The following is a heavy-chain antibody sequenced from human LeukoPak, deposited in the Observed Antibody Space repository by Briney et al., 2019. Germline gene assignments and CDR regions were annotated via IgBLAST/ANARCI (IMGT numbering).Heavy chain of an antibody. Sequence: SETLSLTCTVSGGSVSRGGYYWNWIRQHPGKGLEWIGFTSYSEGTYYNPSLMSRITISVDRSQNQFSLKMRDVTAADTAVYFCATADWESFYFDSWGQGVLVAVSS. CDR3: ATADWESFYFDS. CDR2: TSYSEGT. V-gene: IGHV4-31*03. D-gene: IGHD1-26*01. J-gene: IGHJ4*02. CDR1: GGSVSRGGYY.